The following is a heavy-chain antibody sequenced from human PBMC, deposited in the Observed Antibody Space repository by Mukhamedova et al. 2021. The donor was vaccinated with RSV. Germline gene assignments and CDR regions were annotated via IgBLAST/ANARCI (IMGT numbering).Heavy chain of an antibody. D-gene: IGHD5-12*01. Sequence: VRQAPGKGLEWVSYISSSSSTIYYADSVKGRFTISRDNAKNSLYLQMNSLRDEDTAVYYCARDRQWLRYYYYYYGMDVWGQGTT. CDR2: ISSSSSTI. V-gene: IGHV3-48*02. J-gene: IGHJ6*02. CDR3: ARDRQWLRYYYYYYGMDV.